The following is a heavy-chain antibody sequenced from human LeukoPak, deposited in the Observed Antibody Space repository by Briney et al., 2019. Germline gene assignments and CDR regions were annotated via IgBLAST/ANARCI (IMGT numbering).Heavy chain of an antibody. Sequence: EAPVKVSCKASGGTFSSYAISWVRQAPGQGLEWMGGIIPISGTANYAQKFQGRVTITTDESTSTAYMELSSLRSEDTAVYYCARGVYSSSSIWFDPWGQGTLVTVSS. V-gene: IGHV1-69*05. J-gene: IGHJ5*02. CDR1: GGTFSSYA. D-gene: IGHD6-6*01. CDR2: IIPISGTA. CDR3: ARGVYSSSSIWFDP.